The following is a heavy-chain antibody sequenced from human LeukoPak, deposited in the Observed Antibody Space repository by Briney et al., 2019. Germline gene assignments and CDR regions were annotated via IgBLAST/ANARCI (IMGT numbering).Heavy chain of an antibody. CDR1: GLTVSSTS. Sequence: GGSLRLSCAASGLTVSSTSMTWVRQAPGKGLEWVSDFLSDGRIYYADSAKGRFTISKDNSQNTVNLQMDNLRAEDAAIYYCASYRRAYDIWGQGTVVTVAS. D-gene: IGHD1-26*01. CDR3: ASYRRAYDI. J-gene: IGHJ3*02. V-gene: IGHV3-53*01. CDR2: FLSDGRI.